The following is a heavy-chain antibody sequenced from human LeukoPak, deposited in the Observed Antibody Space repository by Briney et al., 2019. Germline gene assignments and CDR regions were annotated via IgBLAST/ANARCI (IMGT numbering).Heavy chain of an antibody. V-gene: IGHV4-30-4*01. CDR2: IYYSGST. J-gene: IGHJ4*02. D-gene: IGHD1-26*01. CDR1: GGSISSYY. CDR3: ARGELTYRAWPDY. Sequence: MTSETLSLTCTASGGSISSYYWSWIRQPPGKGLEWIGYIYYSGSTYYNPSLKSRVTISVDTSKNQFSLKLSSVTAADTAVYYCARGELTYRAWPDYWGQGTLVTVSS.